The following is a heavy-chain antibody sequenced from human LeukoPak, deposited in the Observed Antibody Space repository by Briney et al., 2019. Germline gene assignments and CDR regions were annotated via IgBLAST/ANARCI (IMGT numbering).Heavy chain of an antibody. J-gene: IGHJ3*02. CDR2: INHSGST. Sequence: SETLSLTCAVYGGSFSGYYWSWIRQPPGKGLEWIGEINHSGSTNYNPSLKSRVTISVDTSKNQFSLKLSSVTAADTAVYYCARAPPLYYYGSGSNGAFDIWGQGTMVTVSS. V-gene: IGHV4-34*01. CDR1: GGSFSGYY. CDR3: ARAPPLYYYGSGSNGAFDI. D-gene: IGHD3-10*01.